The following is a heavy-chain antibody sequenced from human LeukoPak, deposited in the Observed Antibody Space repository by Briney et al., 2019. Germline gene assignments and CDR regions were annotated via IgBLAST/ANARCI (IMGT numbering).Heavy chain of an antibody. CDR1: GFTFSSYG. J-gene: IGHJ4*02. D-gene: IGHD6-6*01. CDR2: IWYDGSNK. V-gene: IGHV3-33*01. CDR3: ARGVYSSSSGVPYGY. Sequence: GGSLRLSCAASGFTFSSYGMPWVRQAPGKGLEWVAVIWYDGSNKYYADSVKGRFTISRDNSKNTLYLQMNSLRAEDTAVYYCARGVYSSSSGVPYGYWGQGTLVTVSS.